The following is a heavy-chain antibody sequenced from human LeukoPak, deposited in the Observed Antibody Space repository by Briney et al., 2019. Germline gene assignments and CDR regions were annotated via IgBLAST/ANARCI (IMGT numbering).Heavy chain of an antibody. D-gene: IGHD4-17*01. V-gene: IGHV3-53*01. CDR3: ARLVTVTTPDGNWFDP. Sequence: PGGSLRLSCAASGFTFSSNCMSWVRQAPGKGLEWVSVIYSGGSTYYADSVKGRFTISRDNSKNTLYLQMNSLRAEDTAVYYCARLVTVTTPDGNWFDPWGQGTLVTVSS. J-gene: IGHJ5*02. CDR2: IYSGGST. CDR1: GFTFSSNC.